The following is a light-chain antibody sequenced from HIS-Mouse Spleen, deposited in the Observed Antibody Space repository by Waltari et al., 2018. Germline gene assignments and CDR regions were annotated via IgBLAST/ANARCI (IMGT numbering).Light chain of an antibody. J-gene: IGKJ4*01. CDR2: DAS. V-gene: IGKV3-11*01. Sequence: EIVLTQSPATLSLSPGERATLSCRASQSVSSYLAWYHQKPGQAPRLLIYDASNRATGIPARCSGSGSGTDFTLTISSLEPEDFAVYYCQQRSNWLTFGGGTKVEIK. CDR1: QSVSSY. CDR3: QQRSNWLT.